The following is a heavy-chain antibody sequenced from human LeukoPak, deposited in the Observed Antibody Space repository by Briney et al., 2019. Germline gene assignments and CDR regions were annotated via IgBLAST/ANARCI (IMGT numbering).Heavy chain of an antibody. CDR1: GYTCTDSY. V-gene: IGHV1-69-2*01. J-gene: IGHJ4*02. CDR2: VDPENGEI. Sequence: ASVKVSCKASGYTCTDSYMHWVQQAPGKGLEWMGRVDPENGEIVYAEKFQGRVTITADTSTDTAYMELGSLRSEDTAVYYCATSKYSGNHPLDYWGQGNLVTVSS. CDR3: ATSKYSGNHPLDY. D-gene: IGHD1-26*01.